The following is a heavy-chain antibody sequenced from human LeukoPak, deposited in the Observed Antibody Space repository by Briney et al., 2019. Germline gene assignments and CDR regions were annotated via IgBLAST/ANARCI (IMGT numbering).Heavy chain of an antibody. V-gene: IGHV1-24*01. CDR3: AIPTVTTSYYGMDV. D-gene: IGHD4-17*01. CDR1: GYTLTELS. Sequence: GASVKVSCKVSGYTLTELSMHWVRQAPGKGLEWMGGFDPEDGETIYAQKFQGRVTMTEDISTDTAYMELSSLRSEDTAVYYCAIPTVTTSYYGMDVWGQGTTVTVSS. CDR2: FDPEDGET. J-gene: IGHJ6*02.